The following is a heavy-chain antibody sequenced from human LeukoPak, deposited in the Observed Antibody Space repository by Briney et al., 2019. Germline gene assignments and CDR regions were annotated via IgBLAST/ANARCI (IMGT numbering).Heavy chain of an antibody. CDR3: ATRGKDGYNANYYGMDV. V-gene: IGHV3-23*01. CDR1: ELTFSTYP. CDR2: ISGSGGST. J-gene: IGHJ6*02. D-gene: IGHD5-24*01. Sequence: GGSLRLSCVGSELTFSTYPMSWVRQAPGKGLEWVSAISGSGGSTFYADSVKGRFTTSRDNSKNTLFLQMNSLGAEDTAIYYCATRGKDGYNANYYGMDVWGQGTTVTVSS.